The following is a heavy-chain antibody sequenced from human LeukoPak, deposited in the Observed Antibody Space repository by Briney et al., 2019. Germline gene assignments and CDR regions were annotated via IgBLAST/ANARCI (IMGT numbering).Heavy chain of an antibody. V-gene: IGHV1-46*01. Sequence: ASVKVSCKASGYTFTGYYIHWVRQAPGQGLEWMGIINPSGGSTSYAQKFQGRVTMTRDTSTSTVYMDLSSLRSEDTAVYYCARGLSELRSGGFYMDVWGKGTTVTVSS. D-gene: IGHD3-10*01. CDR1: GYTFTGYY. CDR3: ARGLSELRSGGFYMDV. J-gene: IGHJ6*03. CDR2: INPSGGST.